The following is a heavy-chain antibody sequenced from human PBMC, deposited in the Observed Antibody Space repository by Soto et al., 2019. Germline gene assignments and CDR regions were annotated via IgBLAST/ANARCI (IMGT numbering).Heavy chain of an antibody. Sequence: SETLSLTCTVSGGSLSGYYWSWIRQPAGKGLEWMVRIYTSGSTNYNPSLKSRVTMSVDTSKNQFSLTLSSVTAADTAVYYCARDFDHWNYARPEVLYGMDVWGQGTTVT. D-gene: IGHD1-7*01. CDR3: ARDFDHWNYARPEVLYGMDV. CDR2: IYTSGST. V-gene: IGHV4-4*07. J-gene: IGHJ6*02. CDR1: GGSLSGYY.